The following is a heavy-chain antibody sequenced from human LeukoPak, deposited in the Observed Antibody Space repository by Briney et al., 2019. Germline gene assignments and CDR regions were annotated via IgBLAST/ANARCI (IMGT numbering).Heavy chain of an antibody. V-gene: IGHV4-59*01. D-gene: IGHD2-15*01. CDR1: GDYISTYY. CDR2: VYYSGSF. J-gene: IGHJ4*02. CDR3: PSPNTKDGPYYLAY. Sequence: SETLSLTCTVSGDYISTYYWTWIRQPPGKTLEWIGNVYYSGSFSYNPPLKSRITIFVDTSKNQFSLELTSVTASDTAVYYCPSPNTKDGPYYLAYWGQETRVTV.